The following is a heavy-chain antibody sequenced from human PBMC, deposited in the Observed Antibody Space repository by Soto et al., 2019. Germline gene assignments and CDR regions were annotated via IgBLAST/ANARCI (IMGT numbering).Heavy chain of an antibody. J-gene: IGHJ4*02. CDR1: GFSLSTSGVG. D-gene: IGHD1-26*01. CDR3: AHSSNLPYQWELLYY. CDR2: IYWNDDK. V-gene: IGHV2-5*01. Sequence: QITLKESGPTLVKPTQTLTLTCTFSGFSLSTSGVGVGWIRQPPGKALEWLALIYWNDDKRYSPSLKSRLTITKDTSKNQVVLTMTNMDPVDTATYYCAHSSNLPYQWELLYYWGQGTLVTVSS.